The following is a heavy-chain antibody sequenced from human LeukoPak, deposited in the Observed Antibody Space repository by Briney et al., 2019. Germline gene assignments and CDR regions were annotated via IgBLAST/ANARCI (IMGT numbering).Heavy chain of an antibody. CDR1: GYTFTSYY. Sequence: ASVKVSCKASGYTFTSYYMHWVRQAPGQGLEWMGIINPSGGSTSYAQKFQGRVTMTRDTSTSTVYMELSSLRSEDTAVYYCARDKEPLYSSSWYEGPDDYWGQGTLVTVSS. J-gene: IGHJ4*02. CDR3: ARDKEPLYSSSWYEGPDDY. CDR2: INPSGGST. V-gene: IGHV1-46*01. D-gene: IGHD6-13*01.